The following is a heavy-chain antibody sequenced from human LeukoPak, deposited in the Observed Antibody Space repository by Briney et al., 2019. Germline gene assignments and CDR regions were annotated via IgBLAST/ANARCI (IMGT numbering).Heavy chain of an antibody. J-gene: IGHJ3*02. Sequence: ASVKVSCKVSGCTLTELSMHWVRQAPGKGLEWMGGFDPEDGETIYAQKFQGRVTMTEDTSTDTAYMELSSLRSEDTAVYYCATVKYTIFGVVTHDAFDIWGQGTMVTVSS. CDR2: FDPEDGET. CDR3: ATVKYTIFGVVTHDAFDI. V-gene: IGHV1-24*01. D-gene: IGHD3-3*01. CDR1: GCTLTELS.